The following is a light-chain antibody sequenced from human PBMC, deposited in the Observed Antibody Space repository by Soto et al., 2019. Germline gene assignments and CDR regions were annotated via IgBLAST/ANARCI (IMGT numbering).Light chain of an antibody. J-gene: IGLJ2*01. CDR2: EVT. Sequence: QSALTQPASVSGSPGQSITISCTGTSTDVGGYNYVSWYQQHPGKAPKLIIYEVTNRPSGVSSRFSASKSGNTASLTISGLQAEDEADYYCSSYARTSTLVFGGGTKLTVL. CDR3: SSYARTSTLV. CDR1: STDVGGYNY. V-gene: IGLV2-14*01.